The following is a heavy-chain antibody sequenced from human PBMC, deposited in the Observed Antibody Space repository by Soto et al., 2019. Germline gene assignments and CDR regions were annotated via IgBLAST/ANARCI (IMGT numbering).Heavy chain of an antibody. CDR2: INPNSGGT. CDR1: GYTFTGHY. D-gene: IGHD3-3*01. CDR3: AREGITIFGVVNGMDV. J-gene: IGHJ6*02. V-gene: IGHV1-2*04. Sequence: ASVKVSCKASGYTFTGHYMHWVRQAPGQGLEWMGWINPNSGGTNYAQKFQGWVTMTRDTSISTAYMELSRLRSDDTAVYYCAREGITIFGVVNGMDVWGQGTTVTVSS.